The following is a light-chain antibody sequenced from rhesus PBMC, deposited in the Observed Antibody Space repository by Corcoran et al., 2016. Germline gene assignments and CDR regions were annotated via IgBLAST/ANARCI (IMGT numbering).Light chain of an antibody. Sequence: DIQMTQSPSALSASVGDRVTISCRASQNIYSNLAWYQQKPGKTPKLLIHAASSLQTGIPSRFSGSGSGTDFTLTISSLQPEDSAAYYCQHYYDNPYSFGQGTKVEIK. CDR1: QNIYSN. CDR2: AAS. V-gene: IGKV1S12*01. CDR3: QHYYDNPYS. J-gene: IGKJ2*01.